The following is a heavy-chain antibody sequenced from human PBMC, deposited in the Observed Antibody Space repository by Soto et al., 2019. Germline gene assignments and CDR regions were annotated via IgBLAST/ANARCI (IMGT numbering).Heavy chain of an antibody. CDR1: GFTVSSSY. D-gene: IGHD1-26*01. Sequence: GGSLRLSCAASGFTVSSSYMSWVRQAPGKGLEWVSTIYSPGSTYYADSVKGRFTISRDNSKNTLYLQMNSLRAEETAVYYCARGLVGATKAFDCWGQGTLVTVSS. CDR3: ARGLVGATKAFDC. J-gene: IGHJ4*02. CDR2: IYSPGST. V-gene: IGHV3-53*01.